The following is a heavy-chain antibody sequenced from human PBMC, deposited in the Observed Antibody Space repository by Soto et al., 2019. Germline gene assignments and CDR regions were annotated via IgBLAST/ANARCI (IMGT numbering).Heavy chain of an antibody. CDR1: GFPFSSYA. Sequence: GGSLRLSCAASGFPFSSYAMSWVRQAPGKGLEWVSLISGPASTTYYADSVKGRFTISRDNSKNTLILQMNSLRAEDTAVYFCAKGFYAGKSNWFESWGQGTLVTVSS. CDR2: ISGPASTT. CDR3: AKGFYAGKSNWFES. J-gene: IGHJ5*01. D-gene: IGHD4-17*01. V-gene: IGHV3-23*01.